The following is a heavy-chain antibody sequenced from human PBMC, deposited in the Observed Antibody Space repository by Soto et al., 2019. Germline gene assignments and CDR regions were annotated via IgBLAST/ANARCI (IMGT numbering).Heavy chain of an antibody. V-gene: IGHV1-69*01. J-gene: IGHJ6*02. CDR1: GGTFTSTA. D-gene: IGHD6-13*01. Sequence: QVLLVQSSAEVKKPGSSVKVSCKASGGTFTSTAFSWVRQAPGPGLEWMGGIIPVLGTPNYAQTFQARLTVTADASTTTVHMELSSLRSDDTAVYYCASSAGLDHLLNYYGLNVWGQGTTVTVSS. CDR2: IIPVLGTP. CDR3: ASSAGLDHLLNYYGLNV.